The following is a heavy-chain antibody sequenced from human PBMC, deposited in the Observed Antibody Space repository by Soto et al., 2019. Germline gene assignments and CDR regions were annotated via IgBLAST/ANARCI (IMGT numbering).Heavy chain of an antibody. J-gene: IGHJ3*02. D-gene: IGHD3-22*01. CDR3: ASLGPDTYYYDSSGYNDAFDI. Sequence: PGESLKISCKGSGYSFTSYWIGWVRQMPGKGLEWMGIIYPGDSDTRYSPSFQGQVTISADKPISTAYLQWSSLKASDAAMYYCASLGPDTYYYDSSGYNDAFDIWGQGTMVTVSS. V-gene: IGHV5-51*01. CDR1: GYSFTSYW. CDR2: IYPGDSDT.